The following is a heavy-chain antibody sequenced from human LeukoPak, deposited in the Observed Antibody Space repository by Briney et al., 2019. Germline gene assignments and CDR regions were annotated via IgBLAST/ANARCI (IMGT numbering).Heavy chain of an antibody. CDR1: GGSFSSYS. CDR2: INPVGLT. Sequence: PSETLSLTCGVSGGSFSSYSWSWIRQPPGKGLEGIGEINPVGLTNYNPSLKSRVTISADTSKGQFSLHVTSVTAADTAMYYCARGWGSAMIRGLAGDSWGQGTLVTVSS. V-gene: IGHV4-34*01. D-gene: IGHD3-10*01. J-gene: IGHJ5*02. CDR3: ARGWGSAMIRGLAGDS.